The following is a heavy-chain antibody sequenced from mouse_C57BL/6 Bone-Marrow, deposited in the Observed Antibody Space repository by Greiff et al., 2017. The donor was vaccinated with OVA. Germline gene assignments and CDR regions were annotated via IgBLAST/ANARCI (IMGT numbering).Heavy chain of an antibody. V-gene: IGHV5-4*03. CDR2: ISDGGSYT. D-gene: IGHD4-1*01. CDR3: ARSLTGTRFAY. CDR1: GFTFSSYA. Sequence: EVKLMESGGGLVKPGGSLKLSCAASGFTFSSYAMSWVRQTPEKRLEWVATISDGGSYTYYPDNVKGRFTISRDNAKNNLYLQMSHLKSEDTAMYYCARSLTGTRFAYWGQGTLVTVSA. J-gene: IGHJ3*01.